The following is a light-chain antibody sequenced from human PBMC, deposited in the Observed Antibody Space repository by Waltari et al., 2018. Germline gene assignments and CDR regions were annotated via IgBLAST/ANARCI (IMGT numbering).Light chain of an antibody. CDR2: DVR. J-gene: IGLJ3*02. CDR1: SSDVGAYNY. V-gene: IGLV2-14*03. CDR3: SSSTSSTTRL. Sequence: QSALTQPASVSASPGQSITISCTGTSSDVGAYNYVSWYQQHPGKTPKLIIYDVRIRHSGVSNRFAGSKSGNTASLTSSGLQADYEADYYCSSSTSSTTRLFGGGTRLTVL.